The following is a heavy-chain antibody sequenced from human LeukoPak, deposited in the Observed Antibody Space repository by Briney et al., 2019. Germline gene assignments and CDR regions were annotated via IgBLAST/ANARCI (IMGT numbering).Heavy chain of an antibody. CDR3: AKDMSYYDILIGYYIPYFDY. Sequence: PGGSLRLSCAASGFTFSSYAMSWVRQAPGKGLEWVSAISGSGGSTYYADSVKGRFTISRDNSKNTLYLQMNSLRAEDTAVYYCAKDMSYYDILIGYYIPYFDYWGQGTLVTVSS. CDR2: ISGSGGST. D-gene: IGHD3-9*01. V-gene: IGHV3-23*01. J-gene: IGHJ4*02. CDR1: GFTFSSYA.